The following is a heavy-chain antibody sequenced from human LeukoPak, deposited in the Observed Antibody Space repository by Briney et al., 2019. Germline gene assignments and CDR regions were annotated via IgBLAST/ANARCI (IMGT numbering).Heavy chain of an antibody. CDR2: IYYSGST. J-gene: IGHJ4*02. Sequence: SETLPLTCTVSGGSISSSSYYWGWIRQPPGKGLEWIGSIYYSGSTYYNPSLKSRVTISVDTSKNQFSLKLSSVTAADTAVYYCARRGSGFPFDYWGQGTLVTVSS. V-gene: IGHV4-39*01. D-gene: IGHD6-19*01. CDR1: GGSISSSSYY. CDR3: ARRGSGFPFDY.